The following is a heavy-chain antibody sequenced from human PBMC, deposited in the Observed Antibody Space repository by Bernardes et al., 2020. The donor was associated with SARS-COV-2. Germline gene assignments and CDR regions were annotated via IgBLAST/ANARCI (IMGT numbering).Heavy chain of an antibody. D-gene: IGHD3-9*01. CDR3: ARQSLILTGYYTNYYYGMDV. Sequence: GESLKISCKGSGYSFTSYWIGWVRQMPGKGLEWIGIIYPGDSDTRYSPSFQGQVTISADKSISTAYLQWSSLKASDTAMYYCARQSLILTGYYTNYYYGMDVWGQGTTVTVSS. CDR2: IYPGDSDT. CDR1: GYSFTSYW. J-gene: IGHJ6*02. V-gene: IGHV5-51*01.